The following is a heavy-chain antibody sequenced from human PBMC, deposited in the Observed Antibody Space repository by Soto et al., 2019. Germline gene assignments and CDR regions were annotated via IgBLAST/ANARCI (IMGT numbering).Heavy chain of an antibody. Sequence: SDTLSLTCTVSGGSISSYYWSWIRQPPGKGLEWIGYIFYSGSTNYNPSLKSRVTISVDTSKNQFSLKLSSVTAADTAVYYCARRYSSGFDYWVQGTLVTVSS. CDR3: ARRYSSGFDY. V-gene: IGHV4-59*08. CDR1: GGSISSYY. CDR2: IFYSGST. J-gene: IGHJ4*02. D-gene: IGHD6-19*01.